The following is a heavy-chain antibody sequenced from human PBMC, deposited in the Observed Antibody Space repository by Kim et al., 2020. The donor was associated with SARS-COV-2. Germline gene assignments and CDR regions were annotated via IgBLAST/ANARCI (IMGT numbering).Heavy chain of an antibody. D-gene: IGHD5-12*01. CDR3: ASSAVWLQIPNYPYYYYGMDV. J-gene: IGHJ6*02. CDR1: GYSFTSYW. Sequence: GESLKISCKGSGYSFTSYWIGWVRQMPGKGLEWMGIIYPGDSDTRYSPSFQGQVTISADKSISTAYLQWSSLKASDTAMYYCASSAVWLQIPNYPYYYYGMDVWGQGTTGTVSS. V-gene: IGHV5-51*01. CDR2: IYPGDSDT.